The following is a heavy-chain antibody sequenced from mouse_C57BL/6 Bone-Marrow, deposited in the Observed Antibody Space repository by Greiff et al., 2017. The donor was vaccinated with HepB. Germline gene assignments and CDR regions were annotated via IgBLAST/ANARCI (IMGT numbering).Heavy chain of an antibody. Sequence: VKLQESGPELVKPGASVKISCKASGYAFSSSWMNWVKQRPGKGLEWIGRIYPGDGDTNYNGKFKGKATLTADKSSSTAYMQLSSLTSEDSAVYFCAREGRYWYFDVWGTGTTVTVSS. CDR3: AREGRYWYFDV. CDR2: IYPGDGDT. J-gene: IGHJ1*03. V-gene: IGHV1-82*01. CDR1: GYAFSSSW.